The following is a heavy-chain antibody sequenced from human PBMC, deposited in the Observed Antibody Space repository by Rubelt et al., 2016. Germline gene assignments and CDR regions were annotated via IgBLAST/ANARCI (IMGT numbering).Heavy chain of an antibody. CDR1: GFTVSSNY. V-gene: IGHV3-66*01. CDR2: IYNGGST. D-gene: IGHD1-26*01. CDR3: ARDGGGYLRYFDY. J-gene: IGHJ4*02. Sequence: EVQLVESGGGLVHPGGSLRLSCVVSGFTVSSNYMSWVRQAPGKGLEWVSVIYNGGSTYYADSVKGRFTISRDKSKNTLDLQMNSLRADDTAVYYSARDGGGYLRYFDYWGLGTLVTVSS.